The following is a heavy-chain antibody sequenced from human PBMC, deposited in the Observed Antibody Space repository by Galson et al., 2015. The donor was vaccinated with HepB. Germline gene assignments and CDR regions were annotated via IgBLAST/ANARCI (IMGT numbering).Heavy chain of an antibody. CDR3: AKSHSASPQGPYFQH. D-gene: IGHD3-10*01. J-gene: IGHJ1*01. CDR2: ISGSGGST. CDR1: GFTFSSYA. V-gene: IGHV3-23*01. Sequence: TLRLSCAASGFTFSSYAMSWVRQAPGKGLEWVSAISGSGGSTYYADSVKGRFTISRDNSKNTLYLQMNSLRAEDTAVYYCAKSHSASPQGPYFQHWGQGTLVTVSS.